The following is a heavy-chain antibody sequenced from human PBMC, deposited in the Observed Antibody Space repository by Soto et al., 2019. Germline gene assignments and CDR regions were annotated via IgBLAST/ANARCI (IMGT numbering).Heavy chain of an antibody. CDR3: ARRLIAAAGTGWFDP. D-gene: IGHD6-13*01. V-gene: IGHV4-30-2*05. J-gene: IGHJ5*02. CDR2: IYHSGST. Sequence: PSETLSLTCAVSGGSISSGGYSWSWIRQPPGKGLEWIGYIYHSGSTYYNPSPNSRVTISVDTSKNQFTLKVISVTAAHTAVYYCARRLIAAAGTGWFDPWGQGTMVTVSS. CDR1: GGSISSGGYS.